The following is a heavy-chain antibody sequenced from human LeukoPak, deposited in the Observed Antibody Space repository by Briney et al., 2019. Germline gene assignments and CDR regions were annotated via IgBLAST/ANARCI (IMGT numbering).Heavy chain of an antibody. CDR2: ISSSCSTK. V-gene: IGHV3-11*01. J-gene: IGHJ4*02. Sequence: GGSLRLSCAASGFTFSDYYMSWIRQAPGKGLECVSYISSSCSTKYYADSVKGRFTISRDNAKNSYLQMNSLRAEDTAVYYCARDGHAYGRGSPHYWGQGTLVTVSS. CDR1: GFTFSDYY. CDR3: ARDGHAYGRGSPHY. D-gene: IGHD3-10*01.